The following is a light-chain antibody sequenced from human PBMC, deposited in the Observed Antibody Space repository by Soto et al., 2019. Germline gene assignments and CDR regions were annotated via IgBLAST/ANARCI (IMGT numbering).Light chain of an antibody. Sequence: QSVLTQPASVSGSPGQSIAISCTGTSSDVGVYNYVSWYQQHPGKAPKLMIYEVSNRPSGVSNRFSGSNSGNTASLTISGLQAEDEADYYCSSYTSSSAPPYVFGTATKVPV. V-gene: IGLV2-14*01. CDR2: EVS. CDR3: SSYTSSSAPPYV. J-gene: IGLJ1*01. CDR1: SSDVGVYNY.